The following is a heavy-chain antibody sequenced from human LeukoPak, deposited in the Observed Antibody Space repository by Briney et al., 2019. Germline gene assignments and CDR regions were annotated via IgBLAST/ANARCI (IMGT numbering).Heavy chain of an antibody. Sequence: GASVKVSCKASGYTFTSYDINWVRQATGQGLEWMGWMNPNSGNTGYAQKFQGRVTMTRNTSISTAYMELSSLRSEDTAVYYCARKRSGYRPHYYYYYGMDVWGQGTTVTVS. D-gene: IGHD3-3*01. CDR1: GYTFTSYD. V-gene: IGHV1-8*01. J-gene: IGHJ6*02. CDR3: ARKRSGYRPHYYYYYGMDV. CDR2: MNPNSGNT.